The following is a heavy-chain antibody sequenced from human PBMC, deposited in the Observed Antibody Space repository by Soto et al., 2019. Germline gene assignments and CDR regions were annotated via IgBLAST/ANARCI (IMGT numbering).Heavy chain of an antibody. CDR3: ARGGTYSSSWYFSSLNWFDP. Sequence: ASVKVSCNASGYTFTGYYMHWVLQSPGQGLELMGWINPNSGGTNYAQKFQGWVTMTRDTSTSTAYMELSRLRSDDTAVYYCARGGTYSSSWYFSSLNWFDPWGQGTLVTVSS. V-gene: IGHV1-2*04. D-gene: IGHD6-13*01. CDR1: GYTFTGYY. CDR2: INPNSGGT. J-gene: IGHJ5*02.